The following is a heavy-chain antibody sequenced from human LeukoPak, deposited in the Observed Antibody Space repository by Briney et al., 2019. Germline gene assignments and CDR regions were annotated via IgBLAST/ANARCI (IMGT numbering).Heavy chain of an antibody. D-gene: IGHD1-1*01. J-gene: IGHJ4*02. Sequence: GGSLRLSCVASGFTFSNYGMHWVRQAPGKGLEWVAVVSYDGSNKYYADSVKGRFTISRDNSKNTLSLQMSSLRAEDTAVYYCAKAETMTQRGYFDYWGQGTLVTVSS. V-gene: IGHV3-30*18. CDR1: GFTFSNYG. CDR2: VSYDGSNK. CDR3: AKAETMTQRGYFDY.